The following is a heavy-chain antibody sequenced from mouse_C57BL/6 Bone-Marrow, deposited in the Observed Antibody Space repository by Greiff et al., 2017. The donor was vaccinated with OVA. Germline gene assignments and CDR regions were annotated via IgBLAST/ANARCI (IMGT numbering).Heavy chain of an antibody. J-gene: IGHJ2*01. CDR1: GYSFTGYY. V-gene: IGHV1-43*01. CDR3: ARPHYYGSSYDFDY. CDR2: INPSTGGT. Sequence: VQLQQSGPELVKPGASVKISCKASGYSFTGYYMHWVKQSSEKGLEWIGEINPSTGGTSYNQKFKGKATLTVDKSSSTAYMQLKSLTSEDSAVYYCARPHYYGSSYDFDYWGQGTTLTVSS. D-gene: IGHD1-1*01.